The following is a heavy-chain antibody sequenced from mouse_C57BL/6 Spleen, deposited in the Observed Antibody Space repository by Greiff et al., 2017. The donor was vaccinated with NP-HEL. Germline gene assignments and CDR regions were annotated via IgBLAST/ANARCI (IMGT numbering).Heavy chain of an antibody. V-gene: IGHV1-82*01. Sequence: VQLQQSGPELVKPGASVKISCKASGYAFSSSWMNWVKQRPGKGLEWIGRIYPGDGDTNYNGKCKGKATLTADKSSSTAYMQLSSLTSEDSAVYFCANDYGSSLYWGQGTTLTVSS. J-gene: IGHJ2*01. CDR1: GYAFSSSW. CDR3: ANDYGSSLY. CDR2: IYPGDGDT. D-gene: IGHD1-1*01.